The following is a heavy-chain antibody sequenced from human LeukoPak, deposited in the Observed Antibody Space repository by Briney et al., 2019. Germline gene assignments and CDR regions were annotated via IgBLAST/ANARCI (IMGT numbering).Heavy chain of an antibody. CDR3: AKDSWSRNGIYDPFDI. Sequence: GGSLRLSCAVSGFTVSSIYMSWVRQAPGKGLEWVSVVGGDDATYYKDSVKGRFTISRDNSKNTLSLQMNSLRLEDTAVYYCAKDSWSRNGIYDPFDIWGQGTMVTVSS. CDR1: GFTVSSIY. J-gene: IGHJ3*02. CDR2: VGGDDAT. V-gene: IGHV3-53*01. D-gene: IGHD2-8*01.